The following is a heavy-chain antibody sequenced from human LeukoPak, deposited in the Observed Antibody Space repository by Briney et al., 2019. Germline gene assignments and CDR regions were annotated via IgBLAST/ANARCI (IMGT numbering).Heavy chain of an antibody. Sequence: SETLSLTCSVSVVSMNGYYWSWLRQSAGNRLEWIGHVDSSGDTNYNPSLESRVTMSVDTSKKQFSLKLTSVTAADMAVYFCARQFLVGSTFHAFDLWGQGTRVTVSS. J-gene: IGHJ3*01. D-gene: IGHD1-26*01. CDR2: VDSSGDT. V-gene: IGHV4-4*07. CDR3: ARQFLVGSTFHAFDL. CDR1: VVSMNGYY.